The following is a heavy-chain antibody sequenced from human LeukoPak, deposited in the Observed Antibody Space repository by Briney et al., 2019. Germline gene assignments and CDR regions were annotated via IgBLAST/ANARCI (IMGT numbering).Heavy chain of an antibody. D-gene: IGHD3-22*01. CDR2: IYTSGST. V-gene: IGHV4-61*02. CDR3: ARASLRVDSSGYHSDAFDI. CDR1: GGSISSGSYY. J-gene: IGHJ3*02. Sequence: SETLSLTCTVSGGSISSGSYYWSWIRQPAGKGLEWVGRIYTSGSTNYNPSLKSRVTISIDTSKNQFSLKLSSVTAADTAVYYCARASLRVDSSGYHSDAFDIWGQGTMVTVSS.